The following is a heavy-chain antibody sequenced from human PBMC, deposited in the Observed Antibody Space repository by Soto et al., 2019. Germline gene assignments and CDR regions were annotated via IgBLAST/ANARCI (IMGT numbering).Heavy chain of an antibody. Sequence: PGGSLRLSCASSGFPFSSYAMTWVRQAPGRGLEWVSAISGSGSPTYYADSVKGRFTISRDNSKNTLYLQMNSLRADDTAVYYCARDMSGGTYNYYYGMDVWGQGTTVTVSS. CDR1: GFPFSSYA. J-gene: IGHJ6*02. V-gene: IGHV3-23*01. CDR2: ISGSGSPT. CDR3: ARDMSGGTYNYYYGMDV. D-gene: IGHD1-26*01.